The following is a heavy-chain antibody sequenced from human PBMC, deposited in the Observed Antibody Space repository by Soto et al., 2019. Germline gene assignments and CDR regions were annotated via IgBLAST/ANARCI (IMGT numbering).Heavy chain of an antibody. CDR2: IYYSGST. Sequence: QVQLQESGPGLVKPSETLSLTCTVSGGSISSYYWSWIRQPPGKGLEWIGYIYYSGSTNYNPSLXGXGXTXXDTSKNQCSLKLSSVTAADTAVYYCARRYGSCFDYWGQGTLVTVSS. V-gene: IGHV4-59*08. J-gene: IGHJ4*02. D-gene: IGHD5-18*01. CDR3: ARRYGSCFDY. CDR1: GGSISSYY.